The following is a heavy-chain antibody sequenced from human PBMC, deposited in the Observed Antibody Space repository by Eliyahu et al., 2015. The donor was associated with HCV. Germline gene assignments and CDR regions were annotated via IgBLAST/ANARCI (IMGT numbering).Heavy chain of an antibody. D-gene: IGHD3-10*01. CDR3: ARDRGTARLPGQYYYYXMDV. J-gene: IGHJ6*02. V-gene: IGHV1-18*01. CDR2: ISADNGXT. CDR1: GYTFTSHG. Sequence: QVQLVQSGAEVKKPGASVKVSCKTSGYTFTSHGINGVRQAPGQGLEWMGWISADNGXTNYAQNXQGRVTXTTDTSTRTXYMELRSLRSDDTAVYYCARDRGTARLPGQYYYYXMDVWGQGTTVTVSS.